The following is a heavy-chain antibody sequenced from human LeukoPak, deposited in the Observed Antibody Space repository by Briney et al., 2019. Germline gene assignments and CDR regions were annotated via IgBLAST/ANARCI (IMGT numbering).Heavy chain of an antibody. J-gene: IGHJ4*02. D-gene: IGHD4-23*01. CDR1: GFTFTNHW. V-gene: IGHV3-7*01. Sequence: GGSLRLSCVTSGFTFTNHWMSWVRQAPGKGLEWVANIREDGGYTNYVDSVKGRFTISRDNDKNSLFLQMDGLRVDDTAVYFCARDGRGGHNDFWGQGTLITVSS. CDR3: ARDGRGGHNDF. CDR2: IREDGGYT.